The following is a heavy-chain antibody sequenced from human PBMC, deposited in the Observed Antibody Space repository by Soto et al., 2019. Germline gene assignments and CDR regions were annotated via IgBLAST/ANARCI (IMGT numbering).Heavy chain of an antibody. V-gene: IGHV3-23*01. D-gene: IGHD3-10*01. CDR1: GFTFISYA. CDR3: AKDHSRGFAYGSHYFFDS. J-gene: IGHJ4*02. Sequence: GGSLRLSCASSGFTFISYAMNWLRQAPGKGLEWVAAISGSGGSIYYADSVRGRATISRDNSHNTVSLQMSGLRVEDTAIYYCAKDHSRGFAYGSHYFFDSWGQGNLVTVSS. CDR2: ISGSGGSI.